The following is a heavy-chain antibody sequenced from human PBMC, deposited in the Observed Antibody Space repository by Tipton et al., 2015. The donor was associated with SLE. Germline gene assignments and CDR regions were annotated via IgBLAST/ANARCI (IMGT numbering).Heavy chain of an antibody. CDR1: GGSISSNGYY. J-gene: IGHJ6*02. V-gene: IGHV4-31*03. Sequence: TLSLTCTVSGGSISSNGYYWTWIRQHPGEGLEWIAYIYYSGTTYYNPSLKSRVTISVDTSKNQFSLKLRSVTAADTAVYYCATYGSGRYYYGMDVWGQGTTVTVSS. CDR2: IYYSGTT. D-gene: IGHD3-10*01. CDR3: ATYGSGRYYYGMDV.